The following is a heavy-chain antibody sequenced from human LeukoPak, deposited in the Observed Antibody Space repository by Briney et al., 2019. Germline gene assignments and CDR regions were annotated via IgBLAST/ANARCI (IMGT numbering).Heavy chain of an antibody. CDR2: IYTSGST. D-gene: IGHD2-2*01. V-gene: IGHV4-61*02. CDR3: ARGESAGYCSSTSCSHWFDP. CDR1: GGSISSGSYY. Sequence: PSETLSLTCTVSGGSISSGSYYWSWIRQPAGKGLEWIGRIYTSGSTNYNPPLKSRVTISVDTSKNQFSLKLSSVTAADTAVYYCARGESAGYCSSTSCSHWFDPWGQGTLVTVSS. J-gene: IGHJ5*02.